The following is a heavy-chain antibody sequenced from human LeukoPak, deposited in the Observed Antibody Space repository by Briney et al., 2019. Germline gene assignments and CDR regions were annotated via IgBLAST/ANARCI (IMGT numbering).Heavy chain of an antibody. V-gene: IGHV4-59*01. CDR2: IYYSGST. CDR3: ARYIAAAVHFDP. CDR1: GGSISSYY. Sequence: SETLSLTCPVSGGSISSYYWSWIRQPPGKGLEWIGYIYYSGSTNYNPSLKSRVTISVDTSKNQFSLKLSSVTAADTAVYYCARYIAAAVHFDPWGQGTLVTVSS. J-gene: IGHJ5*02. D-gene: IGHD6-13*01.